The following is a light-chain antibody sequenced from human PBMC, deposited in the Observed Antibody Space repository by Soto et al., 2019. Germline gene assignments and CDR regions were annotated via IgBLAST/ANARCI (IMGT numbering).Light chain of an antibody. J-gene: IGKJ1*01. Sequence: DAVMSPSPASLAASLGERATILCKSSQSVLYRSINKNYLAWYQPKPGQPPKLLIYWASTRASGVPDRFSGSGSGTDFTLTISSLQAEDVAVYYCQQYRHTPRTFGQGTKVEIK. CDR2: WAS. CDR1: QSVLYRSINKNY. V-gene: IGKV4-1*01. CDR3: QQYRHTPRT.